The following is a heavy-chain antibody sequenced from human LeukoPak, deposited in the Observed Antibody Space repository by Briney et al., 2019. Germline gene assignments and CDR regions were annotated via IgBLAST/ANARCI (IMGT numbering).Heavy chain of an antibody. V-gene: IGHV4-59*01. Sequence: SETLSLTCTVSGGSISSYYWNWIRQPPGKGLEWIGYIYYSGSTNYNPSLKSRVTISVDTSKNQFSLKLSSVAAADTAVYYCAREGGSGIDYWGQGTLVTVSS. D-gene: IGHD3-10*01. CDR3: AREGGSGIDY. J-gene: IGHJ4*02. CDR2: IYYSGST. CDR1: GGSISSYY.